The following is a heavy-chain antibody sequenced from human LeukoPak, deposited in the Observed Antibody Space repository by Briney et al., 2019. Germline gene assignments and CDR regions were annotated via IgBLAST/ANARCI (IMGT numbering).Heavy chain of an antibody. CDR1: GYTFIAYY. CDR3: ARGGYSSGFLPDFDY. J-gene: IGHJ4*02. D-gene: IGHD6-19*01. V-gene: IGHV1-2*02. Sequence: ASVKVSCKASGYTFIAYYMCWVRQAPGQGLEWMGWINPNSGGTNYAQKFQGRVTMTRDTSISTAYMELSRLRSDDTAVYYCARGGYSSGFLPDFDYWGQGTLVTVSS. CDR2: INPNSGGT.